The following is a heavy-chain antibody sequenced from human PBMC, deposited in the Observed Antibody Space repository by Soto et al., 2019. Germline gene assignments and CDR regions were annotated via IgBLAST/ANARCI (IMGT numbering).Heavy chain of an antibody. V-gene: IGHV4-59*01. CDR2: IYYSGST. J-gene: IGHJ4*02. CDR3: TRGGDPYKTGH. D-gene: IGHD2-21*01. Sequence: SETLSLTCTVSGGSISSYYWSWIRQPPGKGLEWIGYIYYSGSTNYNPSLKSRVTISVDTSKNQFSLKLTSVNTADTAIYYCTRGGDPYKTGHWGQGTLVTVSS. CDR1: GGSISSYY.